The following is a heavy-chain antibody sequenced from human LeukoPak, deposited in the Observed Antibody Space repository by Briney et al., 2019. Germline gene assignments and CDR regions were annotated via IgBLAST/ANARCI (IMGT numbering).Heavy chain of an antibody. D-gene: IGHD3-16*02. V-gene: IGHV4-59*08. CDR2: IFHNGRT. CDR3: ARQAVVEVPSENGYVWADYRYIPKHFDS. Sequence: SETLSLTCTVSGGSISRYYWSWIRQPPGKGLEWIGYIFHNGRTKYNPSLESRVTISVDTAKNRFSLKLSYVTAADTAMYYCARQAVVEVPSENGYVWADYRYIPKHFDSWGQGTLVTVSS. CDR1: GGSISRYY. J-gene: IGHJ4*02.